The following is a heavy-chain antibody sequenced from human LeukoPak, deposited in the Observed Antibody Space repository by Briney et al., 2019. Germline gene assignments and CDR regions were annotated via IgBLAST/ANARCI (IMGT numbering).Heavy chain of an antibody. CDR2: IFNSGTT. V-gene: IGHV4-38-2*02. J-gene: IGHJ4*02. D-gene: IGHD3-10*01. CDR1: GYSISSGYY. CDR3: AREGSYYFGSGAPL. Sequence: SETLSLTCTVSGYSISSGYYWGWIRQAPGKGLEWIAHIFNSGTTHCNPYLKSRLTISVDTSKNQFSLRLSSVTAADTAVYYCAREGSYYFGSGAPLWGQGTLVTVSS.